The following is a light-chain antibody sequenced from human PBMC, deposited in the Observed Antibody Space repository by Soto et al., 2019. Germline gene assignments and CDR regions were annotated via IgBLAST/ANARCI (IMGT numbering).Light chain of an antibody. CDR2: GAS. Sequence: DIQMTQPPSTLSASVGDRVTITCRASQSISNWLAWYQQKPGKAPKLLISGASSLESGVPSRFSGSGSGTEFTLTISSLQPDDFATYYCQQYDSYSYTFGQGTKVDIK. V-gene: IGKV1-5*01. J-gene: IGKJ2*01. CDR1: QSISNW. CDR3: QQYDSYSYT.